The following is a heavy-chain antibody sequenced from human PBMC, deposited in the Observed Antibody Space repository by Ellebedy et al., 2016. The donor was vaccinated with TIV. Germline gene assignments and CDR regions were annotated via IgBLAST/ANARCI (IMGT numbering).Heavy chain of an antibody. D-gene: IGHD2-2*01. CDR2: ISGSGGST. J-gene: IGHJ3*02. CDR1: GFTFSSYA. Sequence: GESLKISCAASGFTFSSYAMSWVRQAPGKGLEWVSAISGSGGSTYYADSVKGRFTISRDNSKNTLYLQMNSLRAEDTAVYYCAGDTRGRAFDIWGQGTMVTVSS. V-gene: IGHV3-23*01. CDR3: AGDTRGRAFDI.